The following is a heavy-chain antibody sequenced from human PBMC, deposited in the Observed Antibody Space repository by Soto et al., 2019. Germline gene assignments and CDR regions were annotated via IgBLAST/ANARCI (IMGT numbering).Heavy chain of an antibody. V-gene: IGHV1-8*01. J-gene: IGHJ5*02. CDR2: INPNRGNT. CDR3: ARGIKYGDFSRLFDP. CDR1: GYIFTNYD. Sequence: QVQLVQSGAEVKKPGASVKVSCKASGYIFTNYDINWVRQATGQGLEYLGWINPNRGNTGYVQKFQGRVTMIRNISRNTAFMERNGLRSVDRAVYYCARGIKYGDFSRLFDPWGQGTMVTVSP. D-gene: IGHD4-17*01.